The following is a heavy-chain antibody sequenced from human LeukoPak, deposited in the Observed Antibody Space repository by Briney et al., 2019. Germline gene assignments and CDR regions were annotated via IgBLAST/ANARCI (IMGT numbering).Heavy chain of an antibody. Sequence: GGSLRLSCAASGFTVSSNYMSWVRQAPGKGLEWVSVIYSGDSTYYADSVKGRFSISRDNSKNTLYLQMNSLRAEDTAVYYCARNGYDSSGYYDYWGQGTLVTVSS. V-gene: IGHV3-66*01. D-gene: IGHD3-22*01. CDR3: ARNGYDSSGYYDY. J-gene: IGHJ4*02. CDR1: GFTVSSNY. CDR2: IYSGDST.